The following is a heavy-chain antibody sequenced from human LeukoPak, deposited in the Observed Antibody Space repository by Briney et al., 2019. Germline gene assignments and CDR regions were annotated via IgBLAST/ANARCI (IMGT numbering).Heavy chain of an antibody. CDR2: IKQDGSEK. V-gene: IGHV3-7*01. CDR3: ARDQADYWSGYSLDVFDI. Sequence: GGSLRLSCAASGFTFSNYWMSWVRQAPGKGLEWVANIKQDGSEKNYVDSVKGRFTISRDNAKNSLYLQMNSLRAEDTALYYCARDQADYWSGYSLDVFDIWGQGTMVTVSS. CDR1: GFTFSNYW. D-gene: IGHD3-3*01. J-gene: IGHJ3*02.